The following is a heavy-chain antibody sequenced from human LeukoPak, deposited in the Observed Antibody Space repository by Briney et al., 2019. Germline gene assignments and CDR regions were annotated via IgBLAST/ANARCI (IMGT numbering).Heavy chain of an antibody. CDR1: GFIFSNCA. D-gene: IGHD5-24*01. CDR3: ARVGYIDEGIDY. V-gene: IGHV3-30*04. J-gene: IGHJ4*02. CDR2: TAYDGSNE. Sequence: GGSLRLSCAVSGFIFSNCAIHWVRQAPGKGLEWVAVTAYDGSNEYYADSVKGRFTISRDNSKNTLNLQMNSLRAEDTAVYYCARVGYIDEGIDYWGQGTLVTVSS.